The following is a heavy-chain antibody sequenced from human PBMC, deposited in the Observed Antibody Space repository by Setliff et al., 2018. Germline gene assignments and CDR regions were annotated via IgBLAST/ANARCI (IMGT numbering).Heavy chain of an antibody. D-gene: IGHD2-8*01. J-gene: IGHJ4*02. CDR1: GGSISSSSYY. Sequence: KTSETLSLTCTVSGGSISSSSYYWGWIRQPPGKGLEWIGSIYYSGSTYYNPSLKSRVTISVDTSKNQFSLKLSSVTAADTAVYYCASSYIVLMVYAIPGPPDYWGQGTLVTVSS. CDR2: IYYSGST. CDR3: ASSYIVLMVYAIPGPPDY. V-gene: IGHV4-39*01.